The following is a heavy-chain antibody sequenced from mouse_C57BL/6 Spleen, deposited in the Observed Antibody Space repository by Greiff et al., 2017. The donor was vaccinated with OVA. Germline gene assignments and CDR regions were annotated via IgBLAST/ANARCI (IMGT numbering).Heavy chain of an antibody. J-gene: IGHJ1*03. V-gene: IGHV5-9-1*02. CDR2: ISSGGDYI. D-gene: IGHD2-5*01. CDR3: TRVPAYYSNHWYFDV. CDR1: GFTFSSYA. Sequence: EVQGVESGEGLVKPGGSLKLSCAASGFTFSSYAMSWVRQTPEKRLEWVAYISSGGDYIYYADTVKGRFTISRDNARNTLYLQMSSLKSEDTAMYYCTRVPAYYSNHWYFDVWGTGTTVTVSS.